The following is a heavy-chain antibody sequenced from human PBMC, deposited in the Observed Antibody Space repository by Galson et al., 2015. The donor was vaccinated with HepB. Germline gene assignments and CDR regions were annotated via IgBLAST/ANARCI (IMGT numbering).Heavy chain of an antibody. CDR1: GFTFSSYG. CDR2: IWYDGSNK. D-gene: IGHD4-17*01. CDR3: ARDSRSRQGFDL. J-gene: IGHJ2*01. V-gene: IGHV3-33*01. Sequence: SLRLSCAASGFTFSSYGMHWVRQAPGKGLEWVAVIWYDGSNKYYADSVKGRFTISRDNSKNTLYLQMNSLRAEDTAVYYCARDSRSRQGFDLWGRGTLVTVSS.